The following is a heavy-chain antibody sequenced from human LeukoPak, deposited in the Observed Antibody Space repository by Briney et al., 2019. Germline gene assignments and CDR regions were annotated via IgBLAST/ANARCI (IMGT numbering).Heavy chain of an antibody. D-gene: IGHD3-22*01. CDR1: GFTFSNAW. CDR3: TTDPYYYDSSGYYY. Sequence: GGSLRLSCAASGFTFSNAWMSWVRQAPGKGLEWVGRIKSKTDGGTTDYAAPVKGRFTISRDDSKNTLYLQMNSLKTEDTAVYYCTTDPYYYDSSGYYYWGQGTLVTASS. CDR2: IKSKTDGGTT. V-gene: IGHV3-15*01. J-gene: IGHJ4*02.